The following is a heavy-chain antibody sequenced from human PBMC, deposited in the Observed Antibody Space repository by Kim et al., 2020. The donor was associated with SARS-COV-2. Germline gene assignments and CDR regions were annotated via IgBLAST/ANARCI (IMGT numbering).Heavy chain of an antibody. D-gene: IGHD2-2*02. CDR2: ISGSGGST. J-gene: IGHJ6*02. Sequence: GGSLRLSCAASGFTFSSYAMSWVRQAPGKGLEWVSAISGSGGSTYYADSVKGRFTISRDNSKNTLYLQMNSLRVEDTAVYYCASPVPAAILGYSSSSYYYYGMDVWGQGTTVTVSS. CDR1: GFTFSSYA. CDR3: ASPVPAAILGYSSSSYYYYGMDV. V-gene: IGHV3-23*01.